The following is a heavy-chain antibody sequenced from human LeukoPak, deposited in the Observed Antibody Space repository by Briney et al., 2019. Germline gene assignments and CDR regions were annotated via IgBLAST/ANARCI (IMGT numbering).Heavy chain of an antibody. D-gene: IGHD3-10*01. CDR1: GSTFSSYA. CDR3: AKVRFGVTARYHFDF. Sequence: PGGSLRLSCAASGSTFSSYAMSWVRQAPGKGLEWVSTISTSGGSTYYADSVKGRFTISRDNSKNTLYLQMNSLRAEDTAVYYCAKVRFGVTARYHFDFWGQGTLVTVTS. J-gene: IGHJ4*02. CDR2: ISTSGGST. V-gene: IGHV3-23*01.